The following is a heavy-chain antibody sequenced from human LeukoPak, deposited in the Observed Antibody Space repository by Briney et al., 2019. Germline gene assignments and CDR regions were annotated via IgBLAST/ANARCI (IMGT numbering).Heavy chain of an antibody. J-gene: IGHJ5*02. D-gene: IGHD3-3*01. Sequence: GGSLRLSCAASGFSFSSYGMHWVRQAPGKGLEWVAVISYDGSNKYYADSVKGRFTISRDNSKNTLYLQMNSLRAEDTAVYYCAKDNRDDFEQNWFDPWGQGTLVTVSS. V-gene: IGHV3-30*18. CDR3: AKDNRDDFEQNWFDP. CDR2: ISYDGSNK. CDR1: GFSFSSYG.